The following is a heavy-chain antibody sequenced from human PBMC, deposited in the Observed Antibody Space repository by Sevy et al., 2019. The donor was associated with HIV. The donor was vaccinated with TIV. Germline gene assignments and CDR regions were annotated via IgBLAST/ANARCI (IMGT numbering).Heavy chain of an antibody. CDR3: AKTSNSGGGAVPAANYYYYGMDV. Sequence: GGSLRLSCAASEFIFSDYAMNWVRQTPGKGLEWVSSINGKGRSTHNADSVEGRCRVSRDNSKNTLYLQMNRLRAEDTAMYYCAKTSNSGGGAVPAANYYYYGMDVWGQGTTVTVSS. CDR2: INGKGRST. CDR1: EFIFSDYA. J-gene: IGHJ6*02. V-gene: IGHV3-23*01. D-gene: IGHD2-2*01.